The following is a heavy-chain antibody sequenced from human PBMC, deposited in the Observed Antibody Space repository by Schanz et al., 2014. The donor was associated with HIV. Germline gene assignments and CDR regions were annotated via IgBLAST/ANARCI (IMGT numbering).Heavy chain of an antibody. V-gene: IGHV3-33*08. D-gene: IGHD2-15*01. Sequence: VQLVESGGGLVQPGRSLRLSCVASGFTFDDYAMHWVRQAPGKGLEWVAVILYDGSNKYYADSVKGRFTISRDNSKNTLYLQMNSLRAEDTAVYYCARGSGPYYYYYGMDVWGQGTTVTVSS. J-gene: IGHJ6*02. CDR2: ILYDGSNK. CDR1: GFTFDDYA. CDR3: ARGSGPYYYYYGMDV.